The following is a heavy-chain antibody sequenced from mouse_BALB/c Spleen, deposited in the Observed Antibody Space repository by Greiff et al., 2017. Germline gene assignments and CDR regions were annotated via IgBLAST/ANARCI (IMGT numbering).Heavy chain of an antibody. CDR2: IRSKSNNYAT. CDR3: VRPFATGTFAY. J-gene: IGHJ3*01. CDR1: GFTFNTYA. Sequence: EVKLVESGGGLVQPKGSLKLSCAASGFTFNTYAMNWVRQAPGKGLEWVARIRSKSNNYATYYADSVKDRFTISRDDSQSMLYLQMNNLKTEDTAMYYCVRPFATGTFAYWGQGTLVTVSA. D-gene: IGHD4-1*02. V-gene: IGHV10-1*02.